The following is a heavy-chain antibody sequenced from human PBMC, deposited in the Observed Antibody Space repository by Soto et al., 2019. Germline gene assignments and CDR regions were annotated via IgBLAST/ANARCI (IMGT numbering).Heavy chain of an antibody. CDR3: ARRYGSCFDY. CDR1: GVSISIGGYY. V-gene: IGHV4-31*03. J-gene: IGHJ4*02. Sequence: PSETLSLTCTVSGVSISIGGYYWSWIRQHPGKGLEWIGYIYYSGSTYYNPSLKSRVTISVDTSKNQFSLKLSSVTAADTAVYYCARRYGSCFDYWGQGTLVTVSS. CDR2: IYYSGST. D-gene: IGHD5-18*01.